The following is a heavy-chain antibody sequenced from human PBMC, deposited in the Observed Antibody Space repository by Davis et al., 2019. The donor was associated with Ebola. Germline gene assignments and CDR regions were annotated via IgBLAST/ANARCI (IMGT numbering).Heavy chain of an antibody. D-gene: IGHD3-22*01. V-gene: IGHV3-23*01. J-gene: IGHJ3*02. CDR2: ISGSGGST. Sequence: GESLKISCAASGFTFSSYAMSWVRQAPGKGLEWVSGISGSGGSTDYADSVKGRFTISRDNSKNTLYLQTNSLRAEDTAVYYCAKDLTMIVVAYDAFDIWGQGTMVTVSS. CDR3: AKDLTMIVVAYDAFDI. CDR1: GFTFSSYA.